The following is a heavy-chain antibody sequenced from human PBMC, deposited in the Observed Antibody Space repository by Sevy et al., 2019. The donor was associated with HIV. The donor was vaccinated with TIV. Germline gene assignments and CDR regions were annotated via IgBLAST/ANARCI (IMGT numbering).Heavy chain of an antibody. CDR2: IYSGGRT. V-gene: IGHV3-53*01. CDR1: GFTVSSNY. J-gene: IGHJ4*02. Sequence: GGSLRLSCAASGFTVSSNYMRWVRQAPGKGLEWVSVIYSGGRTYYADSVKGRLTISRDNSKNTLYLQMNSLRAEDTAVYYCARVPVLWFGELPEYSVDYWGQGTLVTVSS. CDR3: ARVPVLWFGELPEYSVDY. D-gene: IGHD3-10*01.